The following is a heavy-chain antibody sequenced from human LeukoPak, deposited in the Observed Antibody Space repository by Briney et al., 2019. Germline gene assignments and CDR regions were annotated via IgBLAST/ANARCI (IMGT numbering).Heavy chain of an antibody. Sequence: GGSLRLSCEGSGFTFSNYWMTWVRQAPEKGLEWVANIKPSGSEKHYADSVEGRFTISRDNAKNSLYLQMNSLRAEDTAVYYCARDLDTYVVLTAYDTFDVWGQGTMVTVSS. D-gene: IGHD2-21*02. V-gene: IGHV3-7*01. CDR3: ARDLDTYVVLTAYDTFDV. CDR2: IKPSGSEK. J-gene: IGHJ3*01. CDR1: GFTFSNYW.